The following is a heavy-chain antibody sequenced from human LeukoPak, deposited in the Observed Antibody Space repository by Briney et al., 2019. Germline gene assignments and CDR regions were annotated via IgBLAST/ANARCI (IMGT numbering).Heavy chain of an antibody. V-gene: IGHV4-38-2*01. CDR2: IYHSGST. CDR3: AFSGYEEYYYYYMDV. Sequence: GSLRLSCAASGFTFSSYWMSWVRQAPGKGLKWMGSIYHSGSTYYNPSLKSRVTISVDTSKNQFSLKLSSVTAADTAVYYCAFSGYEEYYYYYMDVWGKGTTVTVSS. D-gene: IGHD5-12*01. CDR1: GFTFSSYW. J-gene: IGHJ6*03.